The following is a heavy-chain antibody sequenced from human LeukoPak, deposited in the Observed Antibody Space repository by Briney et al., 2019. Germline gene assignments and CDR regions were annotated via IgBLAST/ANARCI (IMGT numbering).Heavy chain of an antibody. D-gene: IGHD6-13*01. J-gene: IGHJ4*02. CDR2: ISPNNGGT. Sequence: ASVKVSCKAAGYTFTDYYIHWVRQAPGQGLEWMAWISPNNGGTKSAQRFQGRVTMTRDTSTSTAYMDLSSLSSDDTAVYYCARSGSGSWFDYWGQGTLVTVSS. V-gene: IGHV1-2*02. CDR3: ARSGSGSWFDY. CDR1: GYTFTDYY.